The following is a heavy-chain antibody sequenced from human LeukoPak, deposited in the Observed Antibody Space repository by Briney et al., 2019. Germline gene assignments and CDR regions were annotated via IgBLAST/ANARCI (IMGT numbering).Heavy chain of an antibody. CDR3: ARSNQADDY. CDR2: INPGGSSI. Sequence: GGSLRLSCAASGFTLSSYWMHWVRHVPGKGLVRVARINPGGSSITYADSVKGRFTISRDNAKNALYLQMDSLRAEDTGVYYCARSNQADDYWGQGTLVTVSS. D-gene: IGHD1-14*01. CDR1: GFTLSSYW. J-gene: IGHJ4*02. V-gene: IGHV3-74*01.